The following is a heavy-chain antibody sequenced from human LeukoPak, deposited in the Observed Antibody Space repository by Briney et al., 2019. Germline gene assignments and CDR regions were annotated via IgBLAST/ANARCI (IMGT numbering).Heavy chain of an antibody. V-gene: IGHV4-34*01. J-gene: IGHJ5*02. CDR2: INHSGST. Sequence: SETLSLTCAVYGGSFSGYYWSWIRQPPGKGLEWIGEINHSGSTYYNPSLKSRVTISVDTSKNQFSLKLSSVTAADTAVYYCAREYYYGSGSYLFDPWGQGTLVTVSS. CDR1: GGSFSGYY. D-gene: IGHD3-10*01. CDR3: AREYYYGSGSYLFDP.